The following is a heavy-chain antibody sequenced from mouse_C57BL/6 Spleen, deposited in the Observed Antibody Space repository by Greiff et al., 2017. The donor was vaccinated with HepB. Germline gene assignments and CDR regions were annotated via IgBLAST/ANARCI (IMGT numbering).Heavy chain of an antibody. V-gene: IGHV1-52*01. J-gene: IGHJ3*01. CDR3: ASDYDYEGWFAY. CDR1: GYTFTSYW. Sequence: QVQLQQPGAELVRPGSSVKLSCMASGYTFTSYWMHWVKQRPIQGLEWIGNIDPSDSETHYNQKFKDKATLTVDKYSSTAYMQLSSLTSEDSAVYYCASDYDYEGWFAYWGQGTLVTVSA. D-gene: IGHD2-4*01. CDR2: IDPSDSET.